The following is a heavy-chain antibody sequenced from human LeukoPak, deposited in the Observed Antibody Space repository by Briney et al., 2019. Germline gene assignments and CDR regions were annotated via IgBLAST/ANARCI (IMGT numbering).Heavy chain of an antibody. V-gene: IGHV4-34*01. CDR1: GLSFSGYY. D-gene: IGHD3-22*01. CDR3: ARGRNYYDSSGYF. CDR2: INHSGST. Sequence: PSETLSLTCAVYGLSFSGYYWSWIRQPPGKGLEWIGEINHSGSTNYNPSLKSRVTISVDTSKNQFSLKLSSVTAADTAVYYCARGRNYYDSSGYFWGQGTLVTVSS. J-gene: IGHJ4*02.